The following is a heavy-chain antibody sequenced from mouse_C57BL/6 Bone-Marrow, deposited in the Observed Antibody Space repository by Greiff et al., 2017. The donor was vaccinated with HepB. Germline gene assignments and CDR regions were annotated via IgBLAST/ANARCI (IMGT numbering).Heavy chain of an antibody. J-gene: IGHJ1*03. CDR2: ISSGGDYI. D-gene: IGHD1-1*01. CDR3: TRDLDYYTYCDV. CDR1: GFTFSSYA. Sequence: EVHLVESGAGLVKPGGSLKLSCAASGFTFSSYAMSWVRQTPEKRLEWVAYISSGGDYIYYADTVKGRFTISRDNARNTLYLQMSRLKSEDTAMYYCTRDLDYYTYCDVWGTGTTVTVSS. V-gene: IGHV5-9-1*02.